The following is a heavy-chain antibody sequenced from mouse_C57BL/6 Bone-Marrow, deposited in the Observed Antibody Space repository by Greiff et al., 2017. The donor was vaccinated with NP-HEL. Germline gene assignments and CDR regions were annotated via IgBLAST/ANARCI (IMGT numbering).Heavy chain of an antibody. CDR2: ISYSGST. CDR1: GYSITSDY. J-gene: IGHJ4*01. CDR3: AVGKRYYAMDY. Sequence: EVKLMESGPGLAKPSQTLSLTCSVTGYSITSDYWNWIRKFPGKKLEYMGYISYSGSTDYNPSLKSRISITRDTSKNQYYLQLNSVTTEDTATYYCAVGKRYYAMDYWGQGTSVTVSS. V-gene: IGHV3-8*01.